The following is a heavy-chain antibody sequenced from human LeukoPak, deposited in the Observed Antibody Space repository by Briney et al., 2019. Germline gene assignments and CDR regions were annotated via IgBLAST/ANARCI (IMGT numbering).Heavy chain of an antibody. CDR2: VSGSGGST. Sequence: GGSLRLSCEASGFTFSSYAMTWVRQAPGKGLYWVSSVSGSGGSTYYSDSVKGRFTISRDNSKNTLYLQMSSLRADDTAFYFCAKRAGSRAYTYGATWGQGTLVSVSS. J-gene: IGHJ5*02. CDR1: GFTFSSYA. D-gene: IGHD5-18*01. CDR3: AKRAGSRAYTYGAT. V-gene: IGHV3-23*01.